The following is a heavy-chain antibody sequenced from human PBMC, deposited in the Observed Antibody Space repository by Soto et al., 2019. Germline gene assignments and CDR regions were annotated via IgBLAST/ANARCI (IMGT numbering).Heavy chain of an antibody. CDR3: ARAVYGDYQNPNWFDP. CDR1: GFTFSDYY. V-gene: IGHV3-11*06. J-gene: IGHJ5*02. Sequence: QVQLVESGGGLVKPGGSLRLSCAASGFTFSDYYMSWIRQAPGKGLEWVSYISSSSSYTNYADSVKGRFTISRDNAKNSLYLLMNSLRAEDTAVYYCARAVYGDYQNPNWFDPWGQGTLVTVSS. CDR2: ISSSSSYT. D-gene: IGHD4-17*01.